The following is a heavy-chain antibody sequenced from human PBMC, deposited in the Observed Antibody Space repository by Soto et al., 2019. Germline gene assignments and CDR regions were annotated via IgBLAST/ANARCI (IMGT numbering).Heavy chain of an antibody. CDR1: GVTFSSYA. CDR3: ATRLHDSVVGSPTFEY. D-gene: IGHD2-15*01. V-gene: IGHV1-69*01. Sequence: QVQLVQSGAEVKKPGSSVKVSCKASGVTFSSYAISWVRQAPGQGLEWMGGIIPIFGTANYAQKFQGRVTITADESTSPAYMELSSLRSEYMAVYYCATRLHDSVVGSPTFEYWGQGTLVTVSS. J-gene: IGHJ4*02. CDR2: IIPIFGTA.